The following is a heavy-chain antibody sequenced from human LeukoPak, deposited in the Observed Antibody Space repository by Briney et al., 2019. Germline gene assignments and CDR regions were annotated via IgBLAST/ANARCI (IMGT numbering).Heavy chain of an antibody. Sequence: AASVKVSCKASGYTFTGYYIHWVRQAPGQGLEWMGWINPNSGGTNYAQKFQGRVTMTRDTSISTAYMELSRLRSDDTAVYYCARVYYYGSGSSNLFDYWGQGTLVTVSS. CDR2: INPNSGGT. CDR3: ARVYYYGSGSSNLFDY. V-gene: IGHV1-2*02. J-gene: IGHJ4*02. CDR1: GYTFTGYY. D-gene: IGHD3-10*01.